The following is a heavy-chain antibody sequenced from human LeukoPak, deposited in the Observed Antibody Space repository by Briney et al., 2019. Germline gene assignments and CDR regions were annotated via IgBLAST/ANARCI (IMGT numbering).Heavy chain of an antibody. CDR1: AFIFSGHW. CDR3: AKDRNHGFSGRYHGMDV. CDR2: IKEDGSER. D-gene: IGHD5-12*01. Sequence: PGGSLRLSCEGSAFIFSGHWMNWVRQTPGKGLEWVASIKEDGSERQYVDSVKGRFSISRDNTKGSLFLQLNSLRAEDTAVYYCAKDRNHGFSGRYHGMDVWGQGTTVTVSS. V-gene: IGHV3-7*03. J-gene: IGHJ6*02.